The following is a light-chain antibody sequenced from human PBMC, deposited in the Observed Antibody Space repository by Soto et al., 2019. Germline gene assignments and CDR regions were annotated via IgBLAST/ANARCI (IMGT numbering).Light chain of an antibody. Sequence: EIVMTQSPATLSVSPGERATLSWRASQSVSRNLAWYQQKPGQAPRLLIYGASTRATGIPARFSGSGSGTEFTLTIRSLQSEDFAVYYCQQYNNWPAITFGQGKRREIK. V-gene: IGKV3D-15*01. CDR1: QSVSRN. J-gene: IGKJ5*01. CDR2: GAS. CDR3: QQYNNWPAIT.